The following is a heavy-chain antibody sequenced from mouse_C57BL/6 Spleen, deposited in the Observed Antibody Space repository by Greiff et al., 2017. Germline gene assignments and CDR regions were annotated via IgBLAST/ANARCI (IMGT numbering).Heavy chain of an antibody. CDR2: IDPETGGT. CDR3: TKAYYGNWGYAMDY. J-gene: IGHJ4*01. D-gene: IGHD2-10*01. Sequence: VQLQQSGAELVRPGASVTLSCKASGYTFTDYEMHWVKQTPVHGLEWIGAIDPETGGTAYNQKFKGKAILTADKSSSTAYMELRSLTSEDSAVNYCTKAYYGNWGYAMDYWGQGTSVTVSS. V-gene: IGHV1-15*01. CDR1: GYTFTDYE.